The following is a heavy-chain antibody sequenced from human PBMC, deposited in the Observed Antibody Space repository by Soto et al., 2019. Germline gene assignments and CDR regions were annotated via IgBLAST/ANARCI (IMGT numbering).Heavy chain of an antibody. Sequence: GASVKVSCKASEYTFTSYYIHWVRQAPGQGLEWMGIINSSGGSTRYAQKFQGRVTMTRDTSTSTVYMELSSLRSEDTAVYYCARELAYSHQPDYWGQGTLVTVSS. D-gene: IGHD2-2*01. V-gene: IGHV1-46*03. CDR3: ARELAYSHQPDY. J-gene: IGHJ4*02. CDR1: EYTFTSYY. CDR2: INSSGGST.